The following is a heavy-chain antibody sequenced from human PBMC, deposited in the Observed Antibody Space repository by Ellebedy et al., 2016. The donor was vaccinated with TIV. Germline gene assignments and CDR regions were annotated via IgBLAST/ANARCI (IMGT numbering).Heavy chain of an antibody. J-gene: IGHJ4*02. CDR3: AREARGYTHVHQWSFFDY. D-gene: IGHD5-18*01. CDR1: GFTFSIYA. CDR2: IKHDGSEK. V-gene: IGHV3-7*03. Sequence: PGGSLRLSCAASGFTFSIYAMSWVRQAPGKGLEWVANIKHDGSEKNYVDSVKGRFTISRDHAKNSLYLHMNSLRAEDTDVYFCAREARGYTHVHQWSFFDYWGQGTLVPVSS.